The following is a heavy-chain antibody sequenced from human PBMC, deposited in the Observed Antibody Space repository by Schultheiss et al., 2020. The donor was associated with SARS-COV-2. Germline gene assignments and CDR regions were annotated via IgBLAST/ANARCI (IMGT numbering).Heavy chain of an antibody. Sequence: GSLRLSCAASGFTFSSYWMHWVRQAPGKGLVWVSRINSDGSSTSYADSVKGRFTISRDNSKNTLNLQMSSLRADDTAVYYCAKLTGTSCYSAVDVWGQGTTVTVSS. CDR2: INSDGSST. CDR3: AKLTGTSCYSAVDV. CDR1: GFTFSSYW. V-gene: IGHV3-74*01. D-gene: IGHD2-15*01. J-gene: IGHJ6*02.